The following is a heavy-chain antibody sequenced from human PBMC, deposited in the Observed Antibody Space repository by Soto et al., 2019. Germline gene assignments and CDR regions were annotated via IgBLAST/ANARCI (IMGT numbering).Heavy chain of an antibody. CDR2: IYYSGST. J-gene: IGHJ4*02. D-gene: IGHD2-8*01. Sequence: SETLCLTCTVSGGSISSYYWSWIRQPPGKGLEWIGYIYYSGSTNYNPSLKSRVTISVDTSKNQFSLKLSSVTAADTAVYYCARDRVLDYWGQGTLVTVSS. V-gene: IGHV4-59*01. CDR3: ARDRVLDY. CDR1: GGSISSYY.